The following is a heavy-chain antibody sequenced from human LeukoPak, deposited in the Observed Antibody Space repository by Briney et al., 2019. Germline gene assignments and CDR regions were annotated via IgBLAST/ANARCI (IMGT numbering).Heavy chain of an antibody. CDR1: GYTYTGYY. D-gene: IGHD5-12*01. CDR2: INPNSGGT. CDR3: ARSRYSGYDRALDY. V-gene: IGHV1-2*02. Sequence: ASVKVSCKASGYTYTGYYMHWVRQAPGQGLEWMGWINPNSGGTNYAQKFQGRVTMTRDTSISTAYMELSRLRSDDTAVYYCARSRYSGYDRALDYWGQGTLVTVSS. J-gene: IGHJ4*02.